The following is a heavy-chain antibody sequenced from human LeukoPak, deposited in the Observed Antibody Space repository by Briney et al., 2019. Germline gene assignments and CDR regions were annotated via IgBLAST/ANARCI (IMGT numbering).Heavy chain of an antibody. D-gene: IGHD4-17*01. J-gene: IGHJ4*02. CDR2: ISYAGNNK. Sequence: GRSLRLSCAASGFTFSNYDMHWVRQAPGKGLEWVAVISYAGNNKCYADSVKGRFTISRDNSKNTLFLQMNSLRAEDTTVYYCARDLATVTYNFDYWGQGTLVTVSS. CDR1: GFTFSNYD. V-gene: IGHV3-30*04. CDR3: ARDLATVTYNFDY.